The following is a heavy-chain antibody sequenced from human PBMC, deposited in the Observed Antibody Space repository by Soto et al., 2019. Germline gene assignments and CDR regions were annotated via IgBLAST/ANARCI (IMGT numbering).Heavy chain of an antibody. CDR3: AGGGLTDYFDY. V-gene: IGHV3-33*01. D-gene: IGHD2-21*02. J-gene: IGHJ4*02. CDR1: GFTFSSYG. Sequence: QVQLVESGGGVVQPGRSLRLSCAASGFTFSSYGMHWVRQAPGKGLEWVAVIWYDGSNKYYADSVKGRFTISRDNSKNTLYLQMKSLRAEGTAVYYCAGGGLTDYFDYWGQGTLVTVSS. CDR2: IWYDGSNK.